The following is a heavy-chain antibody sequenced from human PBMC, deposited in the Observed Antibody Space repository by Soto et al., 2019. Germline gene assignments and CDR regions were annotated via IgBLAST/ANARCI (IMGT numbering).Heavy chain of an antibody. CDR3: ARDQGGYFDH. D-gene: IGHD2-15*01. J-gene: IGHJ4*02. V-gene: IGHV3-66*01. CDR2: IYNAGTT. Sequence: EVQLVESGGGLVQPGGSLRLSCAASGFTVRSNYMSWVRQASGKGLEWVSFIYNAGTTYYADSVKGRFTISRDNSKNTLYLPMRSLRVEDTAVYCCARDQGGYFDHWGQGSQVTVSS. CDR1: GFTVRSNY.